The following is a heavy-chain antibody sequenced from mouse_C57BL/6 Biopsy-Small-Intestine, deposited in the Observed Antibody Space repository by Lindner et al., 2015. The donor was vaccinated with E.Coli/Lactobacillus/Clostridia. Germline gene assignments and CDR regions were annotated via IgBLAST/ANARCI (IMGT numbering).Heavy chain of an antibody. J-gene: IGHJ2*01. Sequence: SVKVSCKASGYTFTDYFMHWVRQAPGQGLEWMGWINPNSGDTKYAQNFQGRVTMTRDTSISTAYMDLSRLKSDDTAMYYCARTRSSIGTGLYFDLWGQGTLVTVSS. CDR3: ARTRSSIGTGLYFDL. D-gene: IGHD4-1*02. CDR1: GYTFTDYF. V-gene: IGHV1-84*02. CDR2: INPNSGDT.